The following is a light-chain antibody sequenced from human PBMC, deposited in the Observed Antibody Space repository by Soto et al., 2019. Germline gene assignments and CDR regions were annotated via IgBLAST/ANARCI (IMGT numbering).Light chain of an antibody. Sequence: DIQMTQSPSTLSASVGDRVTITCRASQSIRSWLAWYQQKPGKAPKVLIYDASSLESGVPSRFSGSGPGTEFTLTISSLQPDDFATYYCQHNNGYSWTFGQGTKVDIK. CDR3: QHNNGYSWT. V-gene: IGKV1-5*01. CDR1: QSIRSW. CDR2: DAS. J-gene: IGKJ1*01.